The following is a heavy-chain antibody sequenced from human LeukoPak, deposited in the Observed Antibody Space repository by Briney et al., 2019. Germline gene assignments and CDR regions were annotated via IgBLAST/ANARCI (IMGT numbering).Heavy chain of an antibody. V-gene: IGHV3-9*03. CDR1: GFTFDDYA. Sequence: GGSLRLSCAASGFTFDDYAMHWVRQAPGKGLEWVSGISWNSDSIVYAESGKGRFTISRDNAKSSLYLQMNSLRAEDMALYYCAKDVSGSYLDAFDIWGQGTMVTVSS. CDR3: AKDVSGSYLDAFDI. J-gene: IGHJ3*02. CDR2: ISWNSDSI. D-gene: IGHD6-19*01.